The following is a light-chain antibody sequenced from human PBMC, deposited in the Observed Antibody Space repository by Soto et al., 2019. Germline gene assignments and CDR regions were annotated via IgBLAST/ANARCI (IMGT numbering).Light chain of an antibody. Sequence: EVVMTQSPATLSVSPGEGATLSCRASQSVSNHLAWYQQRPGQAPRILIYGASTRATGIPARFSGSGSGTDFTLTISSLQSEDFALYYCQHYFSWPRTFGPGTKVEIK. CDR1: QSVSNH. V-gene: IGKV3-15*01. CDR2: GAS. J-gene: IGKJ1*01. CDR3: QHYFSWPRT.